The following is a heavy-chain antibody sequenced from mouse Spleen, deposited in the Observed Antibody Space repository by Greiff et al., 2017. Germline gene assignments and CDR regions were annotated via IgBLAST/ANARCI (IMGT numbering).Heavy chain of an antibody. D-gene: IGHD1-1*01. CDR3: TTSYGSSYDAMDY. Sequence: EVKVVESGAELVRPGASVKLSCTASGFNIKDDYMHWVKQRPEQGLEWIGWIDPENGDTEYASKFQGKATITADTSSNTAYLQLSSLTSEDTAVYYCTTSYGSSYDAMDYWGQGTSVTVSS. V-gene: IGHV14-4*01. J-gene: IGHJ4*01. CDR1: GFNIKDDY. CDR2: IDPENGDT.